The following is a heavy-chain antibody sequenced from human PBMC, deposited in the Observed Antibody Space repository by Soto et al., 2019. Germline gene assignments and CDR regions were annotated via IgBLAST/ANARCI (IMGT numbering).Heavy chain of an antibody. Sequence: EVQLVESGGGLVQPGGSLRLSCAASGFIFSNYWMHWVRQAPGKGLVWVSRLHSDGSTTSYADSVKGRFTISRDNDKNTLYLQMNSLRAEDTAVYYCARELPTAIRGGHYYSYGMDVWGQGTTVTVSS. V-gene: IGHV3-74*01. CDR2: LHSDGSTT. CDR3: ARELPTAIRGGHYYSYGMDV. CDR1: GFIFSNYW. D-gene: IGHD2-2*02. J-gene: IGHJ6*02.